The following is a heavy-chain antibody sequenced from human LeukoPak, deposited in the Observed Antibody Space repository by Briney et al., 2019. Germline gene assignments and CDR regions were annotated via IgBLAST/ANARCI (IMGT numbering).Heavy chain of an antibody. CDR2: IYTSGST. CDR3: ARTGYSSRKFFFDY. Sequence: SSETLSLTCTVSGYSITSGYYWSWIRQPAGKGLEWIGRIYTSGSTNYNPSLKSRVTMSVDTSKNQFSLKLSSVTAADTAVYYCARTGYSSRKFFFDYWGQGTLVTVSS. J-gene: IGHJ4*02. D-gene: IGHD6-13*01. CDR1: GYSITSGYY. V-gene: IGHV4-4*07.